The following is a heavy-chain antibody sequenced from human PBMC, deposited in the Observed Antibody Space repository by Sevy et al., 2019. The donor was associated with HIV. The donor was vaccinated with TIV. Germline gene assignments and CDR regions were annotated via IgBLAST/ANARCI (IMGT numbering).Heavy chain of an antibody. Sequence: GGSLRPSCAASGFTFNKYSMSWVRQPPGKGLEWVATLSFGCGEINYADSVKGRLTISRDNSKNSFYLQMNNLRAEDTALYYCSREGCTKPHDYWGQGTLVTVSS. CDR1: GFTFNKYS. V-gene: IGHV3-23*01. J-gene: IGHJ4*02. D-gene: IGHD2-8*01. CDR2: LSFGCGEI. CDR3: SREGCTKPHDY.